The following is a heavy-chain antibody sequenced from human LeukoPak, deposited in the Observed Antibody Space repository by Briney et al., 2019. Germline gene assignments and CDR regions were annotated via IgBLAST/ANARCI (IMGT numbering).Heavy chain of an antibody. CDR1: GFTFSSHC. CDR3: AKGIYSSGWSYFDY. D-gene: IGHD6-19*01. CDR2: LSGSGITT. Sequence: GGSLRLSCTASGFTFSSHCMNWARQAPRKGLAWGSTLSGSGITTYYADSVKGRFTISRDNSKNTLYLQMNSLRAEDTAVYYCAKGIYSSGWSYFDYWGHGTLVTVSS. J-gene: IGHJ4*01. V-gene: IGHV3-23*01.